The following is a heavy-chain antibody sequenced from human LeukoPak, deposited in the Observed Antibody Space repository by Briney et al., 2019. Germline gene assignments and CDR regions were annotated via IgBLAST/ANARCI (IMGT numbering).Heavy chain of an antibody. J-gene: IGHJ2*01. CDR2: ITGSGAYT. D-gene: IGHD3-22*01. V-gene: IGHV3-23*01. CDR1: GFTFSSYA. CDR3: AKRSSESSGWFDL. Sequence: QPGGSLRLSCAASGFTFSSYAMSWVRQAPGKGLESVSAITGSGAYTNYPDSVRGRFTISRDNSKNTLSLQMNSLRVEDTAVYYCAKRSSESSGWFDLWGRGTLVTVSS.